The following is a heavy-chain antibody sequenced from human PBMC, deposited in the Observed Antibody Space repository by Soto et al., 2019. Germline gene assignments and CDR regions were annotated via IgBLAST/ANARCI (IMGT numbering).Heavy chain of an antibody. CDR3: AREVWEHTPRGDYYYYGMDV. D-gene: IGHD1-26*01. CDR1: RFIFISYG. J-gene: IGHJ6*02. V-gene: IGHV3-30*03. CDR2: VSYDGSNK. Sequence: LGLCCAAGRFIFISYGMNWVRQATGRGQDWVAVVSYDGSNKQYADSVNGRFTISRDNSKNTLYLHMNSLRPEDAAVYYCAREVWEHTPRGDYYYYGMDVWGQGTTVTVSS.